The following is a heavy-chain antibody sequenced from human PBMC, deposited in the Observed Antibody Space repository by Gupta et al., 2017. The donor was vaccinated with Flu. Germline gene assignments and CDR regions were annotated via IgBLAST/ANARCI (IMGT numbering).Heavy chain of an antibody. CDR3: AKDNGEYTNDAFDI. CDR1: GFTFSSYA. V-gene: IGHV3-23*01. CDR2: ISGSGGTT. D-gene: IGHD6-6*01. Sequence: EVQLLASGGGLVQHGVSLRRSCGASGFTFSSYAMSVVRQAHGKGLEWVSAISGSGGTTYYADSVKGRFSISRDNSKNTLYMQMNSLRAEDTAVYYCAKDNGEYTNDAFDIWGQGTMVTVSS. J-gene: IGHJ3*02.